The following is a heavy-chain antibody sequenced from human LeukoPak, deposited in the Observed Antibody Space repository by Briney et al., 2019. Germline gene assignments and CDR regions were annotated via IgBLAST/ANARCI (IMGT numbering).Heavy chain of an antibody. CDR3: ARLGTHCSSTSCYRQIDY. D-gene: IGHD2-2*01. CDR2: IYPGDSDT. CDR1: GSIFSSYW. V-gene: IGHV5-51*01. J-gene: IGHJ4*02. Sequence: PGASLQISCEGSGSIFSSYWIGWVRRLPGKGLEWMGIIYPGDSDTRYSPSFQGQVTISADKSISTAYLQWSSLKASDTAMYYCARLGTHCSSTSCYRQIDYWGQGTLVTVSS.